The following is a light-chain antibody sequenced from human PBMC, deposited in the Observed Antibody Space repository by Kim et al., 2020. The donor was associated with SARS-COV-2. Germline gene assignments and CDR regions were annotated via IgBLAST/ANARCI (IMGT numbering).Light chain of an antibody. CDR2: YDI. Sequence: PGQTAMLTCGGNNIGGHSVHWSRTNPGQAPVLVIYYDIDRPSGIPERFSGSKAATTATLTISRVKAGDEADYYCQVWDADTDDYVFGTGTKVTVL. V-gene: IGLV3-21*01. J-gene: IGLJ1*01. CDR1: NIGGHS. CDR3: QVWDADTDDYV.